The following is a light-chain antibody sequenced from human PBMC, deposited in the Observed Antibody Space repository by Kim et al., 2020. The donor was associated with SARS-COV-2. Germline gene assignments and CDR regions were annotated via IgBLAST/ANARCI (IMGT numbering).Light chain of an antibody. CDR3: QQRGNWPAYA. CDR2: DAS. V-gene: IGKV3-11*01. J-gene: IGKJ2*01. Sequence: LSPGERATLSCRASQSVGIYLAWFQQRPGQAPRLLIYDASNRAAGIPARFSGTGSGTDFTLTISSLEPEDFAIYYCQQRGNWPAYAFGQGTKLEI. CDR1: QSVGIY.